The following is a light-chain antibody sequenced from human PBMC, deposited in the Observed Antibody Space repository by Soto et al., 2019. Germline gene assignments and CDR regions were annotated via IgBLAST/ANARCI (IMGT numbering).Light chain of an antibody. CDR1: RNLLYNDKNY. V-gene: IGKV4-1*01. CDR2: RAS. Sequence: DIVMTQAPDSLAASLGAIVTINCKSSRNLLYNDKNYVAWYQQRPGQAPKLLIYRASTRESEVPVRISGSGSVTDFRLTIRDLQAADAAVYYCQQFYTTPRTFGQGTRVEI. J-gene: IGKJ2*01. CDR3: QQFYTTPRT.